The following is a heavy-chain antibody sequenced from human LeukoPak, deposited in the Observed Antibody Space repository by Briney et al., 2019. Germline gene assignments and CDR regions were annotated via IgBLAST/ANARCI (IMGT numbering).Heavy chain of an antibody. CDR2: IYHSGST. CDR1: GGSISSSSYY. V-gene: IGHV4-39*07. D-gene: IGHD6-19*01. J-gene: IGHJ4*02. Sequence: SETLSLTCTVSGGSISSSSYYWGWIRQPPGKGLEWIGSIYHSGSTYYNPSLKSRVTISVDTSKNQFSLKLSSVTAADTAVYYCARAASSGWSVFPDYWGQGTLVTVSS. CDR3: ARAASSGWSVFPDY.